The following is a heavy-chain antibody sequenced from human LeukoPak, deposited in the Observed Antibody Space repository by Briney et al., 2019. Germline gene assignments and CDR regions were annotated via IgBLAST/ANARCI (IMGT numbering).Heavy chain of an antibody. CDR3: ARVSRYGTHIDY. D-gene: IGHD2-2*01. J-gene: IGHJ4*02. V-gene: IGHV1-3*01. Sequence: ASVKVSCKASGYTFTSHAMHWVRQAPGQRLEWMGWINAGNGNTKYSQKFQGRVTITRDTSASTAYMELSSLRSEDTAVYYCARVSRYGTHIDYWGQGTLVTVSS. CDR1: GYTFTSHA. CDR2: INAGNGNT.